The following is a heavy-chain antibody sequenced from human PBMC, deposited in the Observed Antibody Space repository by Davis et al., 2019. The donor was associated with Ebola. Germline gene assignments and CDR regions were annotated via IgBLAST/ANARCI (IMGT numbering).Heavy chain of an antibody. J-gene: IGHJ6*02. D-gene: IGHD3-22*01. Sequence: ASVKVSCKASGYTFTGYYMHWVRQAPGQGLEWMGWINPNSGGTNYAQKFQGRVTMTRDTSISTAYMELSRLRSDDTAVYYCTREEGPGDSSGYSLDYYYYYGMDVWGQGTTVTVSS. CDR2: INPNSGGT. CDR1: GYTFTGYY. V-gene: IGHV1-2*02. CDR3: TREEGPGDSSGYSLDYYYYYGMDV.